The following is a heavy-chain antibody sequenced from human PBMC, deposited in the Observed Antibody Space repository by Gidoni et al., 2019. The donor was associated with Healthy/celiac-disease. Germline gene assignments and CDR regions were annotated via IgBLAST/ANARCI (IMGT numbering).Heavy chain of an antibody. J-gene: IGHJ3*02. D-gene: IGHD3-10*01. CDR3: VKDKDVTMVRGRAFDI. V-gene: IGHV3-64D*08. CDR1: GFTFSSYA. Sequence: EVQLVESGGGLVQPGGSLRLSCSASGFTFSSYAMHWVRQAPGKGLEYVSAISSNGGSTYYADSVKGRFTISRDNSKNTLYLQMSSLRAEDTAVYYCVKDKDVTMVRGRAFDIWGQGTMVTVSS. CDR2: ISSNGGST.